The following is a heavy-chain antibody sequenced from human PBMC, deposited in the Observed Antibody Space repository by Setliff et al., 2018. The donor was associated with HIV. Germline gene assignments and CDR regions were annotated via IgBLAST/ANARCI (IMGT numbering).Heavy chain of an antibody. CDR1: GGSISSYY. CDR3: AGGGQWLAYYYYYYMDV. D-gene: IGHD6-19*01. V-gene: IGHV4-4*08. CDR2: IYTSGST. Sequence: SETLSLTCTVSGGSISSYYWSWIRQPPGKGLEWIGYIYTSGSTNYNPSLKSRVTISVDTSKNQFSLKLSSVTAADTAVYYCAGGGQWLAYYYYYYMDVWGKGTTGTVS. J-gene: IGHJ6*03.